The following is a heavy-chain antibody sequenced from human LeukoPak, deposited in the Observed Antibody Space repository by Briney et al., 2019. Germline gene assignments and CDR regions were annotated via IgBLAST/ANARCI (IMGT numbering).Heavy chain of an antibody. D-gene: IGHD3-22*01. J-gene: IGHJ4*02. CDR1: GFTFHEYA. CDR2: LSWDCANI. V-gene: IGHV3-9*01. Sequence: GGSLRLSCAASGFTFHEYAMHWVRQAPGRGVERVSGLSWDCANIRYAVSVKGRFTISRANAKTSLYLQMNSLRVEDAALYYCAKSPYYYDSSGSPFYFCGQGTLGTVSS. CDR3: AKSPYYYDSSGSPFYF.